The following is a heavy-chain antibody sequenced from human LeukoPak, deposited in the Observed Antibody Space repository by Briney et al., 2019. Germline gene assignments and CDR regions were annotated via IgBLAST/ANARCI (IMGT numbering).Heavy chain of an antibody. V-gene: IGHV4-30-4*01. J-gene: IGHJ4*02. Sequence: SQTLSLTCTVSGGSISSGDYYWSWIRQPPGKGLEWIGYIYYSGSTYYNPSLKSRVTISVDTSKNQFSLKLSSVTAADTAVYYCAREIPAWELRYYFDYWGQGTLVTVSS. CDR1: GGSISSGDYY. CDR3: AREIPAWELRYYFDY. CDR2: IYYSGST. D-gene: IGHD1-26*01.